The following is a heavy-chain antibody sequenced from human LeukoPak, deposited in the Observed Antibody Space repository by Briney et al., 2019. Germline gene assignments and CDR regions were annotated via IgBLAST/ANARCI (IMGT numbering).Heavy chain of an antibody. V-gene: IGHV3-30*04. D-gene: IGHD6-13*01. CDR1: GFTFSSYA. J-gene: IGHJ4*02. Sequence: GRSLRLSCAASGFTFSSYAMHWVRQALGQGLEWVAVISYDGSNKYYADSVKGRFTISGDNSKNTLYLQMNSLRAEDTAVYYCARSPDDSSSWYFDYWGQGTLVTVSS. CDR2: ISYDGSNK. CDR3: ARSPDDSSSWYFDY.